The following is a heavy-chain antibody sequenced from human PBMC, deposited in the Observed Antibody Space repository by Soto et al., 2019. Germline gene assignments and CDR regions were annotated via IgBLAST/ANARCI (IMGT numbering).Heavy chain of an antibody. CDR2: ISGSGGST. V-gene: IGHV3-23*01. CDR1: GFTFSSYA. D-gene: IGHD6-19*01. Sequence: GGSLRLSCAASGFTFSSYAMSWVRQAPGKGLEWVSAISGSGGSTYYADSVKGRFTISRDNSKNTLYLQMNSLRAEDTAVYYCAKDMLLAVAAPGYFDYWGQGTLVXVSS. CDR3: AKDMLLAVAAPGYFDY. J-gene: IGHJ4*02.